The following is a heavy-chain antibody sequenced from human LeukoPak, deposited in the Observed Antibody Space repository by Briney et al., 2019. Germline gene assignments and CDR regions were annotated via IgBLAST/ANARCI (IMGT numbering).Heavy chain of an antibody. D-gene: IGHD1-26*01. CDR3: TRDADGSLDY. CDR2: IKQDGSTK. CDR1: GFTFTNSW. V-gene: IGHV3-7*01. Sequence: GGSLRLSCAASGFTFTNSWMAWVRQAPGKGLEWVANIKQDGSTKHYADSLKGRFTISRDNPKNSLYLQMNNLRADDTAVYYCTRDADGSLDYWGQGILVTVAS. J-gene: IGHJ4*02.